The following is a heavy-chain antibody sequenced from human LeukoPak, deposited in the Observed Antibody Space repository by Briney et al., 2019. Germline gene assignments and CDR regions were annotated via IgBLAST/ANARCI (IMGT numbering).Heavy chain of an antibody. CDR1: GGSFSGYY. Sequence: SETLSLTCAVYGGSFSGYYWSWIRQPPGKGLEWIGEINHSGSTNYNPSLKSRVTISVDTSKNQFSLKLSSVTAADTAVYYCARLTGKYYDILTGYPRYYYYYYMDVWGKGTTVTVSS. J-gene: IGHJ6*03. V-gene: IGHV4-34*01. CDR3: ARLTGKYYDILTGYPRYYYYYYMDV. D-gene: IGHD3-9*01. CDR2: INHSGST.